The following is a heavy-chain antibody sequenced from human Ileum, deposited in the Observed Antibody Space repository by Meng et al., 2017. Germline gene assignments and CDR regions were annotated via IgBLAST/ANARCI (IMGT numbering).Heavy chain of an antibody. J-gene: IGHJ2*01. CDR3: TYRLAVSPQDWYFDV. CDR1: GGSVSSGSYY. Sequence: QVQSQEARPGAARPSETLYLTCSVSGGSVSSGSYYWSWIRQSPGKGLEWIGYIYHTGSAHYKSSLWSRVTMSIDTSKNQFSLELKSVTTADTAMYYCTYRLAVSPQDWYFDVWGRGTLVTVSS. CDR2: IYHTGSA. V-gene: IGHV4-61*01. D-gene: IGHD6-19*01.